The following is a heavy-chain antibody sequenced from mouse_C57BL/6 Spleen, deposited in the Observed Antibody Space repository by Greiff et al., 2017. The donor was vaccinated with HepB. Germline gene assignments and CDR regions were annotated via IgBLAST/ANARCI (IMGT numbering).Heavy chain of an antibody. CDR2: ISSGGSYT. CDR1: GFTFSSYG. J-gene: IGHJ3*01. V-gene: IGHV5-6*01. D-gene: IGHD3-2*02. CDR3: ARRAQATAWFAY. Sequence: EVQLQESGGDLVKPGGSLKLSCAASGFTFSSYGMSWVRQTPDKRLEWVATISSGGSYTYYPDSVKGRFTISRDNAKNTLYLQMSSLKSEDTAMYYCARRAQATAWFAYWGQGTLVTVSA.